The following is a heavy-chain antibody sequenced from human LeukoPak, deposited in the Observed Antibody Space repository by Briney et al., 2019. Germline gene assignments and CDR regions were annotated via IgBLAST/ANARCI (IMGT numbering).Heavy chain of an antibody. Sequence: GGSLRLSCAASGFTFSTYSMNWVRQAPGKGLEWVSSISSSGSYIYYADSVKGRFTISRDNTKNSLYLQMNSLRAEDMAVYYCASPVYDILTGYQNDAFDIWGQGTMVTVSS. CDR2: ISSSGSYI. D-gene: IGHD3-9*01. CDR1: GFTFSTYS. V-gene: IGHV3-21*01. CDR3: ASPVYDILTGYQNDAFDI. J-gene: IGHJ3*02.